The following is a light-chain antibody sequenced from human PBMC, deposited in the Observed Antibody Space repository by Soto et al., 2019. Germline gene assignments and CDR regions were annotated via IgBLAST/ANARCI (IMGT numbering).Light chain of an antibody. CDR1: SSDIGGYNY. Sequence: QSALTQPASVSGSPGQSITISCTGTSSDIGGYNYVSWYQQHPGKAPKLMIYDVSNRPSGVSNRFSGSKSGNTASLTISGLQGEDEADYYCSSYTRSSTLDVVFGGGTKLTVL. V-gene: IGLV2-14*01. CDR3: SSYTRSSTLDVV. CDR2: DVS. J-gene: IGLJ2*01.